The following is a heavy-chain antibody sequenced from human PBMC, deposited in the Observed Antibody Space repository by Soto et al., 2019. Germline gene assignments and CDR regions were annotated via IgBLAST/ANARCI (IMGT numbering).Heavy chain of an antibody. CDR1: GGSISSSNW. J-gene: IGHJ4*02. D-gene: IGHD6-13*01. V-gene: IGHV4-4*02. Sequence: SETLSLTCAVSGGSISSSNWWSWVRQPPGKGLEWIGEIYHSGSTNYNPSLKSRVTISVDKSKNQFSLKLSSVTAADTAVYYCARGNQYSSSWPFDYWGQGTLVTVS. CDR3: ARGNQYSSSWPFDY. CDR2: IYHSGST.